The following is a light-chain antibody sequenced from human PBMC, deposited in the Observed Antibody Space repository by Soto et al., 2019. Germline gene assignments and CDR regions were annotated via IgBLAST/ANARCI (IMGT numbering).Light chain of an antibody. CDR3: QQRSNWPPIT. CDR1: QSVSSSY. CDR2: GAS. V-gene: IGKV3D-20*02. Sequence: IVLTQAPGTLSLSPGARATLSCRSSQSVSSSYLAWYQQKPGQAPRLLIYGASSRATGIPDRFSGSGCGTDFTLTISSLQPEDFAAYYCQQRSNWPPITFGQGTRLEIK. J-gene: IGKJ5*01.